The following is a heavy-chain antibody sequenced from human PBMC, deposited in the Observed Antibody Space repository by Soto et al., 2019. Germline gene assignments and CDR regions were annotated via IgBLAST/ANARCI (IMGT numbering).Heavy chain of an antibody. CDR1: GGSISSSSYY. V-gene: IGHV4-39*01. J-gene: IGHJ4*02. D-gene: IGHD1-26*01. Sequence: SETLSLTCTVSGGSISSSSYYWGWIRQPPGKGLEWIGSIYYSGSTYYNPSLKSRVTISVDTSKNQFSLKLSSVTAADTAVYYCARRPLVGATIQENDYWGQGTLVTVSS. CDR3: ARRPLVGATIQENDY. CDR2: IYYSGST.